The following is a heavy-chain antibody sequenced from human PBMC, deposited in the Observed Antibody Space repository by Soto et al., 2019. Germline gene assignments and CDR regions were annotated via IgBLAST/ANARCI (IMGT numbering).Heavy chain of an antibody. CDR3: ARIPTYCISTSCLFDY. CDR1: GYTFTSYD. Sequence: QVQLVQSGAEVKKPGASVKVSCKASGYTFTSYDINWVRQATGQGLEWMGWMNPSSGTTGDAPKFQGRVTMTRDTSTSTAYMEVSSLRSDDTAVYYCARIPTYCISTSCLFDYWGQGTLVTVSS. CDR2: MNPSSGTT. J-gene: IGHJ4*02. D-gene: IGHD2-2*01. V-gene: IGHV1-8*01.